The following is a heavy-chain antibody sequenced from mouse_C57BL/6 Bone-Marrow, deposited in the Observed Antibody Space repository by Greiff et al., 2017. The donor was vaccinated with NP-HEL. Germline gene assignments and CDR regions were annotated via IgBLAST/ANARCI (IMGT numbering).Heavy chain of an antibody. CDR2: IDPENGDT. CDR3: TPYYYGSSYPAWFAY. Sequence: EVQLQQSGAELVRPGASVKLSCTASGFNIKDDYMHWVKQRPEQGLEWIGWIDPENGDTEYASKFQGKATITADTSSNTAYLPLSSLTSEDTAVYYCTPYYYGSSYPAWFAYWGQGTLVTVSA. CDR1: GFNIKDDY. J-gene: IGHJ3*01. V-gene: IGHV14-4*01. D-gene: IGHD1-1*01.